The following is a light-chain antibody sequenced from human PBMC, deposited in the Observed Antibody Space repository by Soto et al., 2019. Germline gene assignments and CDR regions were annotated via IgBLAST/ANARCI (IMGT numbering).Light chain of an antibody. CDR3: NSYTTSSPV. V-gene: IGLV2-14*01. CDR1: GSDIGNHNY. CDR2: EVN. J-gene: IGLJ2*01. Sequence: QSALTQPASVSGSPGQSITISCTGTGSDIGNHNYVSWYQQYPGKAPKLIIYEVNNRPSGVSSRFSGSKSGNTASLTISGLQTEDEGDYYCNSYTTSSPVFGGGTKLTVL.